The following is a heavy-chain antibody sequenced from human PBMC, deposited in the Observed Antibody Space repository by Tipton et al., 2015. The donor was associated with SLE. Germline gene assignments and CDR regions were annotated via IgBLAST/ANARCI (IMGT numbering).Heavy chain of an antibody. CDR3: ASRGYSYVHDAFDI. V-gene: IGHV4-61*05. J-gene: IGHJ3*02. CDR1: GGSISSSSYY. CDR2: IYYSGST. Sequence: TLSLTCTVSGGSISSSSYYWGWIRQPPGKGLEWIGYIYYSGSTNYNPSLKSRVTISVDTSKNQFSLKLSSVTAADTAVYYCASRGYSYVHDAFDIWGQGTMVTVSS. D-gene: IGHD5-18*01.